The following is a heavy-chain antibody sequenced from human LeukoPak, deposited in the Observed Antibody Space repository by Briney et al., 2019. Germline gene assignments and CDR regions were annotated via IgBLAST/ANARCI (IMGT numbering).Heavy chain of an antibody. Sequence: TSETLSLTCTVSGGTIIGCYWSWIRQPPGQELEGIGFIYYSGSTNYNPYPKIPDTISVDTSKKHFSLRLMSATAAGTAVYYRARGVWAGRLVFDYWGQWTLVTVAS. D-gene: IGHD1-26*01. CDR2: IYYSGST. J-gene: IGHJ4*02. V-gene: IGHV4-59*01. CDR3: ARGVWAGRLVFDY. CDR1: GGTIIGCY.